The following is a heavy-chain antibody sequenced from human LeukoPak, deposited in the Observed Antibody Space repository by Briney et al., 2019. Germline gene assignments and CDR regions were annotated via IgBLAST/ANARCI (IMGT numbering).Heavy chain of an antibody. CDR3: ARHKGYSYGFDY. D-gene: IGHD5-18*01. Sequence: PSETLSLTCAVYGGSFSGYSWSWIRQPPGRGLERGGEINHSGSTNYNPSLKSRVTISVDTSKNQFSLKLSSVTAADTAVYYCARHKGYSYGFDYWGQGTLVTVSS. J-gene: IGHJ4*02. CDR1: GGSFSGYS. V-gene: IGHV4-34*01. CDR2: INHSGST.